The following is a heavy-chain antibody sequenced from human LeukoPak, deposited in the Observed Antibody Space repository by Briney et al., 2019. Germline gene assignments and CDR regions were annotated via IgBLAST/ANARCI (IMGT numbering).Heavy chain of an antibody. CDR2: IYPGDSDT. J-gene: IGHJ4*02. CDR3: ARLGSSRVQSPIDY. V-gene: IGHV5-51*01. CDR1: GYTFTYYW. D-gene: IGHD6-13*01. Sequence: GESLKISCKASGYTFTYYWIGWVRQMPGKGLEGMGVIYPGDSDTRYSPSFKGQVTISVDKSVNTAYLQWSSLRASDSAMYFCARLGSSRVQSPIDYWGQGSLVTVSS.